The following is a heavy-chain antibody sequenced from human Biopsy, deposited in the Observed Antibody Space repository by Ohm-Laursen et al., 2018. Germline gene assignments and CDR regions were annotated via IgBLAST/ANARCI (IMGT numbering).Heavy chain of an antibody. D-gene: IGHD3-16*01. CDR3: ETDSGGSPLGELFH. J-gene: IGHJ4*02. CDR1: GFIFDDYA. CDR2: ISWDSGRI. V-gene: IGHV3-9*01. Sequence: SLRLSCAASGFIFDDYATHWVRHAPGQGLEWVSGISWDSGRIDYADSVKGRFTISRDNAKNYLYLQMNSLRAEGTALYYCETDSGGSPLGELFHWGQGNLVTVSS.